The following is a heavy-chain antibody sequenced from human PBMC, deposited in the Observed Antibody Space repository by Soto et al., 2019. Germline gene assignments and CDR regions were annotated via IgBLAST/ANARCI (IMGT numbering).Heavy chain of an antibody. CDR1: GYTFTSYG. Sequence: QVQLVQSGGEVKKPGASVKVSCKASGYTFTSYGISWVRQAPGQGLEWMGRISAYNGNTNYAQKLQGRVTMTTDTXTSTAYMERRSLRSDDTAVYYCARVVGALGHWFDPWGQGTLVTVSS. V-gene: IGHV1-18*01. CDR3: ARVVGALGHWFDP. J-gene: IGHJ5*02. D-gene: IGHD1-26*01. CDR2: ISAYNGNT.